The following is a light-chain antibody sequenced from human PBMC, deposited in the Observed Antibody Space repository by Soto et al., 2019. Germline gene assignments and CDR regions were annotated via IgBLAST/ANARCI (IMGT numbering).Light chain of an antibody. Sequence: DIQMTQSPSSLSAFVRDRVTITCQASQDISNYLNWYQQKPAKAPKLLIYDASNLETGVPSRFRGSGSGTDFTFTISSLQPEDIATYYCQQYDDLPLTFGGGTKVEIK. CDR3: QQYDDLPLT. CDR2: DAS. J-gene: IGKJ4*01. V-gene: IGKV1-33*01. CDR1: QDISNY.